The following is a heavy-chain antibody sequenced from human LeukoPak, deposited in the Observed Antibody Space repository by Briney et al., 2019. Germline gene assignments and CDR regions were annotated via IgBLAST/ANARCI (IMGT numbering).Heavy chain of an antibody. CDR1: GYIFTAYY. CDR2: INPSGGST. Sequence: ASVKVSCKASGYIFTAYYMHWVRQAPGQGLEWMGIINPSGGSTSYAQNFQGRVTMTKDTSTSTVYMELSSLRSEDTAVYYCARGGVPAANDYYYYMDVWGKGTTVTVSS. D-gene: IGHD2-2*01. J-gene: IGHJ6*03. CDR3: ARGGVPAANDYYYYMDV. V-gene: IGHV1-46*01.